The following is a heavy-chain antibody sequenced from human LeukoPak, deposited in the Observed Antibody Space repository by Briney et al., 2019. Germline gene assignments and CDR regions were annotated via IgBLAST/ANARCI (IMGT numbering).Heavy chain of an antibody. J-gene: IGHJ4*02. D-gene: IGHD2-2*01. CDR3: AKLGRIVPAAMDIDY. Sequence: GGSLRLSCAASGFTFSTYNMNWVRQAPGKGLEWISYISGSSSIIFYADSVKGRFTISRDNAKNSLYLQMNSLKVEDTAVYSCAKLGRIVPAAMDIDYWGQGSLVTVSS. CDR1: GFTFSTYN. CDR2: ISGSSSII. V-gene: IGHV3-48*01.